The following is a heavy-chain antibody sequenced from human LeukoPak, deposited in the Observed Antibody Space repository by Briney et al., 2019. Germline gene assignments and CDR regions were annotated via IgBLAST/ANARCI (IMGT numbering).Heavy chain of an antibody. D-gene: IGHD3-10*01. J-gene: IGHJ4*02. CDR3: ARAPFYYYGSGSYSFDY. V-gene: IGHV4-34*01. Sequence: SETLSLTCTVSGGSISSYYWSWIRQPPGKGLEWIGEINHSGSTNYNPSLKSRVTISVDTSKNQFSLKLSSVTAADTAVYYCARAPFYYYGSGSYSFDYWGQGTLVTVSS. CDR1: GGSISSYY. CDR2: INHSGST.